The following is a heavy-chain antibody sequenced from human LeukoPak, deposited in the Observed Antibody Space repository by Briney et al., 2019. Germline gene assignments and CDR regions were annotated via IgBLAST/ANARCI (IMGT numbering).Heavy chain of an antibody. J-gene: IGHJ3*01. D-gene: IGHD7-27*01. Sequence: GGSLRLSCAASGFTFSSYAMNWVRQAPGKGLEWVSSISGTSAYIYYADSVRGRFTISRDNAKNSLYLQMNTLRAEDTAVYYCARKLTGSLDVWGQGTMVTVSS. V-gene: IGHV3-21*01. CDR1: GFTFSSYA. CDR2: ISGTSAYI. CDR3: ARKLTGSLDV.